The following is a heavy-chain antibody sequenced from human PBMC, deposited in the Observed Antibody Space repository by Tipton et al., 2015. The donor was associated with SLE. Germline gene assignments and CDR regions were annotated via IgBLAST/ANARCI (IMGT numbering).Heavy chain of an antibody. CDR1: GYSISSGYY. CDR2: IYHSGST. V-gene: IGHV4-38-2*02. Sequence: TLSLTCTVSGYSISSGYYWGWIRQPPGKGLEWIGSIYHSGSTYYNPSLKSRLTISVDTSKNQFSLRLSSVTAADTAVYYCARGGGYCSSTSCPGAFDIWGQGTMVTVSS. CDR3: ARGGGYCSSTSCPGAFDI. J-gene: IGHJ3*02. D-gene: IGHD2-2*01.